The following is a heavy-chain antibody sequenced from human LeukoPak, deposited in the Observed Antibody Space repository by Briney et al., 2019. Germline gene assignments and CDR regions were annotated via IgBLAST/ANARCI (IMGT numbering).Heavy chain of an antibody. V-gene: IGHV4-34*01. CDR1: GGSFSGYY. J-gene: IGHJ6*03. D-gene: IGHD3-3*01. Sequence: SETLSLTCAVYGGSFSGYYWDWIRQPPGGGLEWMGSIFYRGSTYYNPSLKSRVTISIDTSKNQFSLKLSSVTAADTAVYYCARGSEWFPYYYYYYMDVWGKGTTVTVSS. CDR3: ARGSEWFPYYYYYYMDV. CDR2: IFYRGST.